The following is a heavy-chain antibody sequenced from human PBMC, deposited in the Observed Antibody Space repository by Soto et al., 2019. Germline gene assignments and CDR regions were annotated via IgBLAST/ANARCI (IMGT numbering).Heavy chain of an antibody. CDR2: ISYDGSNK. Sequence: QVQLVESGGGVVQPGRSLRLSCAASGFTFSSYAMHWVRQAPGKGLEWVAVISYDGSNKYYADSVKGRFTISRDNSKNTLYLPLNSLRAEDTAVYYGARDGQYSYGTIDYWGQGTLVTVSS. CDR3: ARDGQYSYGTIDY. J-gene: IGHJ4*02. CDR1: GFTFSSYA. V-gene: IGHV3-30-3*01. D-gene: IGHD5-18*01.